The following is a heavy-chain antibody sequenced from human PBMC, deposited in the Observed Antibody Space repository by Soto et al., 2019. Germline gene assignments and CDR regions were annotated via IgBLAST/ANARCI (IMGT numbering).Heavy chain of an antibody. Sequence: QVQLVHSGAEVKKPGSSVNVSCKASGGTFSTYTISWLRQAPGHGLEWMGRIIPILGIANYAQKFQGRVTITADKSTSTAYMELSSLRSEDTAVYYCARRSTVVVAATEAFDYWGQGTLVTFSS. CDR2: IIPILGIA. J-gene: IGHJ4*02. D-gene: IGHD2-15*01. CDR3: ARRSTVVVAATEAFDY. CDR1: GGTFSTYT. V-gene: IGHV1-69*02.